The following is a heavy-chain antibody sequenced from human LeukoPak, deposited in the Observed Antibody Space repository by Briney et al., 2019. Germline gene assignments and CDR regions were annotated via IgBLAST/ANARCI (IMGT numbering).Heavy chain of an antibody. J-gene: IGHJ6*02. V-gene: IGHV4-59*01. CDR1: GGSISSYY. CDR3: ARDKESGSYSYGMDV. Sequence: PSETLSLTCTVSGGSISSYYWSWVRQPPGKGLEWVGYIYYSGSTNYNPSLRSRVAISVDTSKNQFSLKLTSVTAADTAVYYYARDKESGSYSYGMDVWGQGTTVTVSS. CDR2: IYYSGST. D-gene: IGHD1-26*01.